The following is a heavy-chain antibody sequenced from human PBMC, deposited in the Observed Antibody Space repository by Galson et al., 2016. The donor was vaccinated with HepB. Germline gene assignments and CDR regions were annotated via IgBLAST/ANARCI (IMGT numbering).Heavy chain of an antibody. D-gene: IGHD4-11*01. Sequence: SVKVSCKASGYRFPTYGISWVRQAPGQGLEWLGWISANSGNTIYAQKFQDRVTMTRDTSPSKVYMDLRSLRSDDTSVYYCARDVQFRFDYWGQGTLVTVSS. CDR2: ISANSGNT. CDR3: ARDVQFRFDY. J-gene: IGHJ4*02. CDR1: GYRFPTYG. V-gene: IGHV1-18*04.